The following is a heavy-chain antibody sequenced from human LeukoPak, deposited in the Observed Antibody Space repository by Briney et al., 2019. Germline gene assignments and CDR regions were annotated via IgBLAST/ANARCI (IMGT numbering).Heavy chain of an antibody. Sequence: ASVKVPCKASGYTFSNYHMHWVRQAPGQGLEWMGTINPSGGSTSYAQKFQDRVTMTRDTSTSTVYMELSSLRSEDTAVYYCARALAVAGSVGFFDYWGQGILVTVSS. CDR1: GYTFSNYH. J-gene: IGHJ4*02. CDR2: INPSGGST. D-gene: IGHD6-19*01. CDR3: ARALAVAGSVGFFDY. V-gene: IGHV1-46*01.